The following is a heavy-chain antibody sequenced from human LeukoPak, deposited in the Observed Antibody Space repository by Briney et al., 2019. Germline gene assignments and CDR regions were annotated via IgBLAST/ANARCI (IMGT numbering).Heavy chain of an antibody. CDR3: AREGPINGQLPLPGTYTTYGMDV. Sequence: PSETLSLTCTVSGGSISSGDYYWSWIRQPPGKGLEWIGYIYYSGSTYYNPSLKSRVTISVDTSKNQFSLKLSSVTAADTAVYYCAREGPINGQLPLPGTYTTYGMDVWGQGTTVTVSS. D-gene: IGHD2-2*01. CDR2: IYYSGST. J-gene: IGHJ6*02. V-gene: IGHV4-30-4*01. CDR1: GGSISSGDYY.